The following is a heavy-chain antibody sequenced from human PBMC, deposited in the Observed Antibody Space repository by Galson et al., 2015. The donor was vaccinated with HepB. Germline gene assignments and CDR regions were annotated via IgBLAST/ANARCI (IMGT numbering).Heavy chain of an antibody. CDR1: GYTFIGYY. J-gene: IGHJ4*02. CDR2: INPNSGGT. Sequence: SVKVSCKASGYTFIGYYMHWVRQAPGQGPGWMGWINPNSGGTNYAQKFQGRVTMTRDTSISTAYMELSRLRSDDTAVYYCARLDYDILSGYYRRSHFDYWGQGTLVTVSS. CDR3: ARLDYDILSGYYRRSHFDY. V-gene: IGHV1-2*02. D-gene: IGHD3-9*01.